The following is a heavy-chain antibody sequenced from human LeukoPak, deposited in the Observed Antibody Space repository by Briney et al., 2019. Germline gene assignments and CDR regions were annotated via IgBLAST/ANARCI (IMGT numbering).Heavy chain of an antibody. J-gene: IGHJ4*02. D-gene: IGHD2-15*01. V-gene: IGHV3-23*01. CDR2: ISDSGRAT. CDR3: AKRSCSGGSCNFDY. Sequence: GGSLRLSCAASGFTFSNYALSWVRQAPGQGLEWVSAISDSGRATNCADSVKGRFTISRDNSRNTLYLQMNGLRAEDTAIYYCAKRSCSGGSCNFDYWGQGTLVTVSS. CDR1: GFTFSNYA.